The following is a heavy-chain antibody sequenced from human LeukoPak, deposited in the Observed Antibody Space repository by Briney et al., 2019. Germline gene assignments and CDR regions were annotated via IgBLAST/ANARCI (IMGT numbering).Heavy chain of an antibody. CDR1: GFIVSSNY. CDR2: TYSGGST. V-gene: IGHV3-53*01. Sequence: PGGSLRLSCAASGFIVSSNYMSWVRQAPGKGLEWVSITYSGGSTYYADSVKGRFTISRDISKNTLHLQVNSLRAEDTAVYYCARLGYYDALTDILDDFWGQGTLVTVSS. CDR3: ARLGYYDALTDILDDF. J-gene: IGHJ4*02. D-gene: IGHD3-9*01.